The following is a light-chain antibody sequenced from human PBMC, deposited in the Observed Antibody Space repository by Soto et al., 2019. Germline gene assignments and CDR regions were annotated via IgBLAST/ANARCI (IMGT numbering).Light chain of an antibody. Sequence: EIMMKQSLATLSVSPGERATLYCRASQSVSSNLAWYQQKPGQAPRLLIYGSFLRATGVPARFTGSGSGTDFTLTISSLQSEDFAVYYCQQYNNWPPITFGQGTRLEIK. CDR2: GSF. J-gene: IGKJ5*01. CDR3: QQYNNWPPIT. CDR1: QSVSSN. V-gene: IGKV3-15*01.